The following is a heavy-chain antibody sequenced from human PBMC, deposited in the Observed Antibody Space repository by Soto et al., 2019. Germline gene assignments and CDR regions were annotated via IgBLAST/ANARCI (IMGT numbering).Heavy chain of an antibody. CDR3: VKDMVRGVTPYYFDS. J-gene: IGHJ4*02. Sequence: GGSLRLSCAASGFTFSSYAMSWVRQAPGKGLEWVSSIGYSGDSTYYADSVKGRFTISRDNSKNTLYLEMSSLRAEDKAVYFCVKDMVRGVTPYYFDSWGQGALVTVSS. CDR2: IGYSGDST. CDR1: GFTFSSYA. V-gene: IGHV3-23*01. D-gene: IGHD3-10*01.